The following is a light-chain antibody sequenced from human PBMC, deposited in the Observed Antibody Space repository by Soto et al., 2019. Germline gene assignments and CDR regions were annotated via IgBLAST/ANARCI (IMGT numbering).Light chain of an antibody. CDR1: YSNIGSNT. Sequence: QPVLTQPTSASGTPGQRVTISCSGSYSNIGSNTVNWYQHLPGTAPKLLIYSTDQRPSGVPDRFSGSKSGTSASLAISGLQSDDEADYYCAAWDDNLNGLVFGGGTQLTVL. CDR2: STD. CDR3: AAWDDNLNGLV. J-gene: IGLJ7*01. V-gene: IGLV1-44*01.